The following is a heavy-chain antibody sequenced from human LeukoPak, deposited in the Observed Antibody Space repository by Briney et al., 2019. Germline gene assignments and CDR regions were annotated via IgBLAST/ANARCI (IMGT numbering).Heavy chain of an antibody. CDR1: GFTFSSYG. V-gene: IGHV3-33*01. CDR3: ARVDTAMGSLDY. J-gene: IGHJ4*02. D-gene: IGHD5-18*01. CDR2: IWYDGSNK. Sequence: TGGSLRLSCAASGFTFSSYGMHWVRQAPGKGLEWVAVIWYDGSNKYYADSVKGRFTISRANAKNILYLEMNSLRADDTAVYYCARVDTAMGSLDYWGQGILVTVSS.